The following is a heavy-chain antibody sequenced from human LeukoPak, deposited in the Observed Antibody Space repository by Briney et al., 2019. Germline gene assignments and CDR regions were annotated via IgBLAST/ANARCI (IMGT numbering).Heavy chain of an antibody. D-gene: IGHD5-12*01. V-gene: IGHV3-7*01. J-gene: IGHJ4*02. Sequence: PWGSLRLSCAASGFTFSSYWMSWVRQAPGKGLEWVANIKQDGSEKYYVDSVKGRFTISRDNAKNSLYLQMNSLRAEDTAVYYCASWYSGYDRGFDYWGQGTLVTVSS. CDR3: ASWYSGYDRGFDY. CDR1: GFTFSSYW. CDR2: IKQDGSEK.